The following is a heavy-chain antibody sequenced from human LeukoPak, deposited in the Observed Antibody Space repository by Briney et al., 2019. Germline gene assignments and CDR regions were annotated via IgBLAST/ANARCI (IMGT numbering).Heavy chain of an antibody. Sequence: GGSLRLSCAASGFTFSSYGMHWVRQAPGKGLEGVAFIRYDGSNKYYADSVKGRFTISRDNSKNTLYLQMNSLIAEDTAVYYCAKDGSAGVVAARSYYYYYMDVWGKGTTVTISS. CDR3: AKDGSAGVVAARSYYYYYMDV. D-gene: IGHD2-15*01. J-gene: IGHJ6*03. V-gene: IGHV3-30*02. CDR1: GFTFSSYG. CDR2: IRYDGSNK.